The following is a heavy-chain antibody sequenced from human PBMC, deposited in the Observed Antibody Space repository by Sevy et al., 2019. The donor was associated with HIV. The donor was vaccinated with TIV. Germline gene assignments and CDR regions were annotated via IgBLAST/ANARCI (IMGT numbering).Heavy chain of an antibody. J-gene: IGHJ4*02. D-gene: IGHD1-1*01. CDR3: TRGEVQLWPSGFDY. Sequence: SETLSLTCTVSGDSISSYYWSWIRQPAGKGLEWIGRIYTSGRTNYNPSLKSRVTMSVDTSKNQFSLKLRSVTAADTAVYVCTRGEVQLWPSGFDYWGQGTLVTVSS. CDR1: GDSISSYY. V-gene: IGHV4-4*07. CDR2: IYTSGRT.